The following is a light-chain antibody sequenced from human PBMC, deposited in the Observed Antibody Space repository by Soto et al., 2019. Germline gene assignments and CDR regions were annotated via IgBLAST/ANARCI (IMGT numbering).Light chain of an antibody. V-gene: IGLV2-18*02. CDR3: SSYMSTSRYV. Sequence: QSALTQPPSVSGSPGQSVTISCTGTSSDVGKYDRVSWYQQPPGTATKLIIYEVINRPSGVPARFSGSKSGNTASLTISWLQAEDEADYYCSSYMSTSRYVFGAGTKVTVL. J-gene: IGLJ1*01. CDR2: EVI. CDR1: SSDVGKYDR.